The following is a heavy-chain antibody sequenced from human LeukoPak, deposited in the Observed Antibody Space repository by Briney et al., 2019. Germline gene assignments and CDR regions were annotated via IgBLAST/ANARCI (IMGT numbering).Heavy chain of an antibody. D-gene: IGHD2/OR15-2a*01. CDR1: GFTFTDHY. CDR2: IGPHSTFT. Sequence: ASMKVSCRSSGFTFTDHYIHWVRQGPGQGLEWIGYIGPHSTFTSSPQEFQGRVTMTRDTSMTTAYMELTRLTSDDTAVYYCVREGEGPLSKDFDYWGQGTLVTVSS. CDR3: VREGEGPLSKDFDY. J-gene: IGHJ4*02. V-gene: IGHV1-2*02.